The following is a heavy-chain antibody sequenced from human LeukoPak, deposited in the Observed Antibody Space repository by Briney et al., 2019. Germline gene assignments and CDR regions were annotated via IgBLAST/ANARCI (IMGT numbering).Heavy chain of an antibody. Sequence: SGGSLRLSCAASGFTFSSYEMNWVRQAPRKGLERVSYISSSGSTIYYADSVKGRFTISRDNAKYSLYLQMNSLRAEDTAVYYCAREGYYDSSGYYSKVWYFDYWGQGTLVTVSS. J-gene: IGHJ4*02. CDR2: ISSSGSTI. CDR3: AREGYYDSSGYYSKVWYFDY. V-gene: IGHV3-48*03. CDR1: GFTFSSYE. D-gene: IGHD3-22*01.